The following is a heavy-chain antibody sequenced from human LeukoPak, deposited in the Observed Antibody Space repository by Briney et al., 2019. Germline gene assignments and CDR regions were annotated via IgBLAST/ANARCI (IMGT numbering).Heavy chain of an antibody. V-gene: IGHV3-23*01. CDR2: ISGSGGST. Sequence: GGSLRLSCAASGFTFSSYAMSWVRQAPGKGLEWVSAISGSGGSTYYADSVKGRFTISRDNSKNTLYLQMNSLRAEDTAVYYCAKGRGWEASYYYYYMDVWGKGTTVTISS. CDR3: AKGRGWEASYYYYYMDV. CDR1: GFTFSSYA. J-gene: IGHJ6*03. D-gene: IGHD1-26*01.